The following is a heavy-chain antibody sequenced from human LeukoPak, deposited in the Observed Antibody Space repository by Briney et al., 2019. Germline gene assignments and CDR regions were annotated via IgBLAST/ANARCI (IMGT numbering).Heavy chain of an antibody. Sequence: GGSLRLSCAASGFTFSDYYMSWIRQAPGKGLEWVSYISSSGSTVYYADSVKGRFTISRDNAKSSLYLQMNSLRAEDTAVYYCARGVMYQDYYYYYMDVWGKGTTVTVSS. D-gene: IGHD2-2*01. V-gene: IGHV3-11*04. J-gene: IGHJ6*03. CDR2: ISSSGSTV. CDR3: ARGVMYQDYYYYYMDV. CDR1: GFTFSDYY.